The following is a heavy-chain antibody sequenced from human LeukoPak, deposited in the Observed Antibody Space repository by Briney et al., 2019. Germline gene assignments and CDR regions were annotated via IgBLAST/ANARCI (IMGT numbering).Heavy chain of an antibody. D-gene: IGHD3-16*01. V-gene: IGHV4-4*02. CDR1: GGSISSSNW. Sequence: PSHTPSLTCAVAGGSISSSNWWSWVRQPPGKGLAWIGEIYPSGSTNYSPSLKSRVIISIDTSKNQFSLKLNSVTAADTAVYYCARGLVGGVAGADYWGQGTLVTVSS. CDR2: IYPSGST. CDR3: ARGLVGGVAGADY. J-gene: IGHJ4*02.